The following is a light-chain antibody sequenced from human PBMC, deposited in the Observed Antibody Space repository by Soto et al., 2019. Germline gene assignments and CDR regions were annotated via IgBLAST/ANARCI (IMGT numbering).Light chain of an antibody. CDR3: AAWDDSLNGLL. CDR1: SSNIGSKP. CDR2: NTN. V-gene: IGLV1-44*01. Sequence: QSVLTQPPSASGTPGQRVTISCSGSSSNIGSKPVNWYQQLPGAAPKLLIHNTNQRPSGVPDRFSGSKSGTSASLAISGLQSDDGADYYCAAWDDSLNGLLFGGGTKLTV. J-gene: IGLJ2*01.